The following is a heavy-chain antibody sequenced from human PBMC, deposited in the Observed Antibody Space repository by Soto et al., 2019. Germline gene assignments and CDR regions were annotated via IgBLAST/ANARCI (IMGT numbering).Heavy chain of an antibody. CDR3: AAVAGTTGSFDY. Sequence: GGSLRLSCAASGFTFDDYAMHWVRQAPGKGLEWVSGISWNSGSIGYADSVKGRFTISRDNAKNSLYLQMNSLRAEDTALYYCAAVAGTTGSFDYWGQGTLVTVSS. D-gene: IGHD6-19*01. J-gene: IGHJ4*02. V-gene: IGHV3-9*01. CDR2: ISWNSGSI. CDR1: GFTFDDYA.